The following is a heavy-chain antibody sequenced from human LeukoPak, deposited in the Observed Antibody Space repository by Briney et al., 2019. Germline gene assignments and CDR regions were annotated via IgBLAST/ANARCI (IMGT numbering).Heavy chain of an antibody. Sequence: GASVKVSCKASGGTFSSYAISWVRQAPGQGLEWMGGIIPIFGTVNYAQKFQGRVTITADKSTSTAYMELSSLRSEDTAVYYCALQKDYSSSSIDYWGQGTLVTVSS. D-gene: IGHD6-6*01. V-gene: IGHV1-69*06. CDR1: GGTFSSYA. CDR2: IIPIFGTV. CDR3: ALQKDYSSSSIDY. J-gene: IGHJ4*02.